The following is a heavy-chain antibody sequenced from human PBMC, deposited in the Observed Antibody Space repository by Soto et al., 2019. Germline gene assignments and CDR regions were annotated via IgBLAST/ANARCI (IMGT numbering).Heavy chain of an antibody. CDR1: GFTFRSYV. CDR2: TSYDGSNN. CDR3: ARWGTTGGLDV. V-gene: IGHV3-33*05. J-gene: IGHJ4*02. D-gene: IGHD3-16*01. Sequence: QVQLVESGGGVVQPGTSLRLSCVGSGFTFRSYVIHWVRQAPGKGLEWVALTSYDGSNNFYGDSVKGRFTISRDNSRNPVELKMDSLRLEDTALYYCARWGTTGGLDVWGQGTLVSVSS.